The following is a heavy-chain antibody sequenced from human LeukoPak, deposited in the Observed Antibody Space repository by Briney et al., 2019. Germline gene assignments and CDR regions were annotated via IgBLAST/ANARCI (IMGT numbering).Heavy chain of an antibody. CDR3: ARIRRYYYDSSGYYDY. D-gene: IGHD3-22*01. V-gene: IGHV3-7*01. CDR2: IKQDGSEK. CDR1: GFTFSSYW. J-gene: IGHJ4*02. Sequence: PGGSLRLSCAASGFTFSSYWMSWVRQAPGKGLEWVANIKQDGSEKYYVDSVKGRFTISRGNAKNSLYLQMNSLRAEDTAVYYCARIRRYYYDSSGYYDYWGQGTLVTVSS.